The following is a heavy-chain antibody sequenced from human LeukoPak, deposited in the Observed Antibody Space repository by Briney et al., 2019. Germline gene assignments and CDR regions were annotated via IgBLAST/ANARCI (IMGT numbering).Heavy chain of an antibody. V-gene: IGHV3-30*04. Sequence: GRSLRLSCAASGFTFSSYAMHWVRQAPGKGLEWVAVISYDGSNKYYADSVKGRFTISRDNSKNTLYLQMNSLRAEDTAVYYCARAQGAVAGTRALGYWGQGTLVTVSS. D-gene: IGHD6-19*01. CDR1: GFTFSSYA. J-gene: IGHJ4*02. CDR2: ISYDGSNK. CDR3: ARAQGAVAGTRALGY.